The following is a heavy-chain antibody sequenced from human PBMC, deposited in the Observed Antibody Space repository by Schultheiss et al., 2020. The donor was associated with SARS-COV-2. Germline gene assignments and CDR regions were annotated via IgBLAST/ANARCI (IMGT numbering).Heavy chain of an antibody. V-gene: IGHV4-4*07. Sequence: SQTLSLTCTVSGGSISTFQWNWIRQPAGKGLEWIGRIYTSGSTNYNPSLKSRVTISVDTSKNQFSLKLSSVTAADTAVYYCARRGYSYGPNQYYYYYMDVWGKGTTVTVSS. CDR3: ARRGYSYGPNQYYYYYMDV. J-gene: IGHJ6*03. D-gene: IGHD5-18*01. CDR2: IYTSGST. CDR1: GGSISTFQ.